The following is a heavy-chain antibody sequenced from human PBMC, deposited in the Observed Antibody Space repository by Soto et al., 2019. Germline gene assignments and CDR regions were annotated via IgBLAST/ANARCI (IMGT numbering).Heavy chain of an antibody. D-gene: IGHD5-12*01. CDR1: GFTFSSYE. J-gene: IGHJ6*02. CDR3: ARHNSGYDLYYYGMDV. CDR2: ISSSGSTI. V-gene: IGHV3-48*03. Sequence: PGGSLRLSCAASGFTFSSYEMNWVRQAPGKGLEWVSYISSSGSTIYYADSVKGRFTISRDNAKNSLYLQMNSLRAEDTAVYYCARHNSGYDLYYYGMDVWGQGTTVTVSS.